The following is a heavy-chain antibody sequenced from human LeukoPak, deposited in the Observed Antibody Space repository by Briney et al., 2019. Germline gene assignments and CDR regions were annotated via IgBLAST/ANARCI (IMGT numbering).Heavy chain of an antibody. V-gene: IGHV4-61*02. CDR3: ARGLYGDYGDY. Sequence: SETLSLTCTVSGGSISSGSYYWSWIRQPAGKGLEWIGRIYTSGSTNYNPSLKSRVTISVDTSKNQFSLKLSCVTAADTAVYYCARGLYGDYGDYWGQGTLVTVSS. CDR1: GGSISSGSYY. CDR2: IYTSGST. D-gene: IGHD4-17*01. J-gene: IGHJ4*02.